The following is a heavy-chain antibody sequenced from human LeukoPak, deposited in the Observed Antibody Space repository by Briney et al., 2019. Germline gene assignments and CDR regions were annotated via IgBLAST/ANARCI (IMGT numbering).Heavy chain of an antibody. CDR3: AKENLPTSIVGAPWDY. Sequence: PGRSLRLSCAASGFTFSSYAMHWVRQAPGKGLEWVAVISYDGSNKYYADSVKGRFTISRDNSKNTLYLQMNSLRAEDTAVYYCAKENLPTSIVGAPWDYWGQGTLVTVSS. V-gene: IGHV3-30*04. D-gene: IGHD1-26*01. J-gene: IGHJ4*02. CDR1: GFTFSSYA. CDR2: ISYDGSNK.